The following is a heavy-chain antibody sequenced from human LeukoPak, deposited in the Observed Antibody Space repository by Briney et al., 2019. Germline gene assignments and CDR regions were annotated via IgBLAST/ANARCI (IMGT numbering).Heavy chain of an antibody. J-gene: IGHJ4*02. Sequence: ASVKVSCKASGYTFTDYCMHWVRQAPGQGLEWMGWINPNSGGTKYAQKFQGRVTMTRDTSISTAYMELSRLRSDDTAMYYCAPGGAIDYWGQGTLVTVSS. D-gene: IGHD3-10*01. V-gene: IGHV1-2*02. CDR1: GYTFTDYC. CDR2: INPNSGGT. CDR3: APGGAIDY.